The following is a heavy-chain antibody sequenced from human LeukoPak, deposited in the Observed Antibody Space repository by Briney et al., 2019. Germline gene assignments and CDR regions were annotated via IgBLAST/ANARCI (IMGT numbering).Heavy chain of an antibody. CDR1: GFTFSSYG. V-gene: IGHV3-23*01. Sequence: GGSLRLSCAASGFTFSSYGMTWVRQAPGKGLEWVSGISGSGGSTYYADSVKGRFTISRDNSKNTLYLQMNSLRAEDTALCYCAKGGVTYYYYGMDVWGQGTTVTVSS. CDR2: ISGSGGST. D-gene: IGHD4-11*01. J-gene: IGHJ6*02. CDR3: AKGGVTYYYYGMDV.